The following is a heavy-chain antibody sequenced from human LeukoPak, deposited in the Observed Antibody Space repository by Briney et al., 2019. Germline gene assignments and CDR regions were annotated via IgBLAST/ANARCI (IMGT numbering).Heavy chain of an antibody. CDR3: VRDPFDSSGHDQGAY. CDR1: GFTISNYH. D-gene: IGHD3-22*01. J-gene: IGHJ4*02. CDR2: IVHTGFNT. V-gene: IGHV3-23*01. Sequence: TGGSLRLSCAASGFTISNYHINWVRQAPGWGLEWVAAIVHTGFNTYYADSVKGRFTLSRDNSKNMVHLQMNSLRVDDTAVYYCVRDPFDSSGHDQGAYWGQGALVTVSS.